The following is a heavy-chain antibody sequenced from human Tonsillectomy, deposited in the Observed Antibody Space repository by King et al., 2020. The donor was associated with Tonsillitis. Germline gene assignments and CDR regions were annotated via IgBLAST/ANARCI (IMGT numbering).Heavy chain of an antibody. J-gene: IGHJ4*02. D-gene: IGHD3-10*01. V-gene: IGHV4-34*01. CDR3: ARGGRGRADY. CDR2: INHSGST. CDR1: GRSFSGLY. Sequence: VQLQQWGAGLLKPSETLSLTCAVYGRSFSGLYWSWIRQAPGKGLEWIGEINHSGSTRYNPSLKSRVSISEDTSKNQFFLKLSSVTAADTAVYYCARGGRGRADYWGQGTLVTVSS.